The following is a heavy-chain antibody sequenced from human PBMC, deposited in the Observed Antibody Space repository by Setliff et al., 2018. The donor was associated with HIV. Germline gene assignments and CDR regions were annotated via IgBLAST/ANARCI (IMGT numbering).Heavy chain of an antibody. CDR2: IYSSGTT. CDR3: AKYWRASGTYVFDI. V-gene: IGHV4-4*08. Sequence: SETLSLTCTVSGGPMSGYYWSWLRQSPVKGLEWIGYIYSSGTTNYNPSFKSRVSISLDTSRSQFSLMLSSVTAVDTAIYYCAKYWRASGTYVFDIWGLGTMVTVSS. D-gene: IGHD2-15*01. CDR1: GGPMSGYY. J-gene: IGHJ3*02.